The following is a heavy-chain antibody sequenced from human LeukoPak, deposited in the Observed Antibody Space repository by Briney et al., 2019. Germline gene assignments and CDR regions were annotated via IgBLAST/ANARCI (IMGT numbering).Heavy chain of an antibody. D-gene: IGHD3-10*01. Sequence: SETLSLTCTVSDGSISSGDYYWSWIRQPPGKGLEWIGYIYYSGSTYYNPSLKSRVTISVDTSKNQFSLKLSSVTAADTAVYYCARVWFGELSIDYWGQGTLVTVSS. J-gene: IGHJ4*02. CDR2: IYYSGST. CDR3: ARVWFGELSIDY. CDR1: DGSISSGDYY. V-gene: IGHV4-30-4*01.